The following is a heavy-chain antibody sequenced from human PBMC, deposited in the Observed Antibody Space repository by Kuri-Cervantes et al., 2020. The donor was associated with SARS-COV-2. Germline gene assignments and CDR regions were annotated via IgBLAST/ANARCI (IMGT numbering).Heavy chain of an antibody. CDR3: ARDWGPTDY. J-gene: IGHJ4*02. CDR2: ISSSSNGYI. Sequence: GESLKISCEASGFIFSDYAIDWVRQAPGKGLEWVSSISSSSNGYIYYADSVKGRFTVSRDNAKDSLYLQMNSLRTEDTAVYYCARDWGPTDYWGQGTLVTVSS. CDR1: GFIFSDYA. D-gene: IGHD3-16*01. V-gene: IGHV3-21*01.